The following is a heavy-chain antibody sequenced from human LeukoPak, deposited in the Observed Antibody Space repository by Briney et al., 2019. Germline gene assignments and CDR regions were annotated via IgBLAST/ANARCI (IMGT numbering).Heavy chain of an antibody. CDR2: ISSSIIYT. CDR3: ARARTLYSGYDSTWFDP. J-gene: IGHJ5*02. CDR1: GFTFSDYY. V-gene: IGHV3-11*06. Sequence: PGGSLRLSCAASGFTFSDYYMSWIRQAPGKGLEGLSYISSSIIYTNYPDSVKRQFTISKNNAKNSLYLKMNSMRAEDTAVYYCARARTLYSGYDSTWFDPCGQGTLVTVYS. D-gene: IGHD5-12*01.